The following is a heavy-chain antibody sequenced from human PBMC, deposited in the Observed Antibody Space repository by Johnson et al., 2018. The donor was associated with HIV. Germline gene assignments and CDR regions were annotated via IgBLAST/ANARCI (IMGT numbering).Heavy chain of an antibody. Sequence: QVQLVESGGGLVKPGGSLRLSCAASGFTFSDYYMSWIRQAPGQGLEWVSYISSSGSTIYYADSVKGRFTISRDNAKNSLYLQMNSLRAEETAVYYCARGRSDDCSGNSDGAFDIWGQGTMVTVSS. V-gene: IGHV3-11*04. CDR2: ISSSGSTI. CDR1: GFTFSDYY. J-gene: IGHJ3*02. CDR3: ARGRSDDCSGNSDGAFDI. D-gene: IGHD3-22*01.